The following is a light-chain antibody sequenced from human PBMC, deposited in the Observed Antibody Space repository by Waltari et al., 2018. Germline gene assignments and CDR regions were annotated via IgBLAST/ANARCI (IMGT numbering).Light chain of an antibody. Sequence: EIVLTQSPGTLSLSPGARATLYCRATQSVSKSNLAWYQQKGGQAPRLLIYGASSRPTGVPVRFSGSGAGTDFTLSISRLEPEDYGVYYCQQYAGSPITFGGGTKVEI. V-gene: IGKV3-20*01. CDR1: QSVSKSN. CDR3: QQYAGSPIT. J-gene: IGKJ4*01. CDR2: GAS.